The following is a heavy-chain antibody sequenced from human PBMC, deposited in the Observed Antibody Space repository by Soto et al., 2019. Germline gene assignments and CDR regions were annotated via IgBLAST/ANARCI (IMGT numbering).Heavy chain of an antibody. Sequence: GGSLRLSCTASGFPFNSYEMNWVRQAPGKGLEWISYISSGGTNIYYADSVKGRFTISRDSAQNSVDLQMNSLRAEDTAIYYCARDRWVTYSGYDWHFDYWGQGTLVTVSS. CDR1: GFPFNSYE. D-gene: IGHD5-12*01. CDR3: ARDRWVTYSGYDWHFDY. CDR2: ISSGGTNI. V-gene: IGHV3-48*03. J-gene: IGHJ4*02.